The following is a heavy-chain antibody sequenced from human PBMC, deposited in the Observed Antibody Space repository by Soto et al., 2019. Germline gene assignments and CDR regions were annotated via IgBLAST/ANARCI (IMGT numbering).Heavy chain of an antibody. J-gene: IGHJ6*02. CDR1: GGTFSSYA. V-gene: IGHV1-69*12. D-gene: IGHD2-15*01. Sequence: QVQLVQSGAEVKKPGSSVKVSCKASGGTFSSYAISWVRQAPGQGLEWMGGIIPIFGTANYAQKFQGRVTITADESTSTAYMELSSLRSEDTAVYYCASKGGGNKWRLTYYYYGMDVWGQGTTVTVSS. CDR2: IIPIFGTA. CDR3: ASKGGGNKWRLTYYYYGMDV.